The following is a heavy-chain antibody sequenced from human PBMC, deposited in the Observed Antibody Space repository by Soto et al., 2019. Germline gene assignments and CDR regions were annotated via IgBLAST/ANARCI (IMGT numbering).Heavy chain of an antibody. Sequence: GGSLRLSCAASGFTFSSYWISWVRQAPGKGLEWVANIKPDGSEKYYVDSVRGRFTISRDNAKNSLYLQMNSLRAEDTAVYFCARVACRNRRIFDYWGQGTLVTVSS. CDR2: IKPDGSEK. CDR1: GFTFSSYW. D-gene: IGHD2-15*01. CDR3: ARVACRNRRIFDY. J-gene: IGHJ4*01. V-gene: IGHV3-7*01.